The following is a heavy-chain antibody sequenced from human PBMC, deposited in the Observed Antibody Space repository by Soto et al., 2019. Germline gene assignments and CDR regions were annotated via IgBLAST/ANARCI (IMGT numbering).Heavy chain of an antibody. J-gene: IGHJ6*02. V-gene: IGHV4-39*01. CDR2: IYYSGST. CDR1: GGSLIRSNYY. Sequence: PSEDLSPPCTVPGGSLIRSNYYWGWIRPPPGKGLEWIGSIYYSGSTYYNPSLKSRVTISVDASKNQFSLKLSSVTAADTAVYYSWSDQYYYGMDVLGQATTVTVSS. D-gene: IGHD1-1*01. CDR3: WSDQYYYGMDV.